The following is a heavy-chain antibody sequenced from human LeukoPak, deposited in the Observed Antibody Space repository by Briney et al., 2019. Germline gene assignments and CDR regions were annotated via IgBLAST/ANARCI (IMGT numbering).Heavy chain of an antibody. J-gene: IGHJ3*02. CDR1: GGSISSYY. D-gene: IGHD2-2*02. Sequence: SETLSLTCTVSGGSISSYYWSWIRQPAGKGLEWIGRIYTSGSTNYNPPLKSRVTISVDTSKNQFSLKLSSVTAADTAVYYCARGPSLGYCSSTSCYRNAFDIWGQGTMVTVSS. CDR2: IYTSGST. CDR3: ARGPSLGYCSSTSCYRNAFDI. V-gene: IGHV4-4*07.